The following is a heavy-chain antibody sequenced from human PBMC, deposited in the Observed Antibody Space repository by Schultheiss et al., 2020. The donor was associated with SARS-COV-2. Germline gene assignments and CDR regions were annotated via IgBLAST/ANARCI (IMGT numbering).Heavy chain of an antibody. CDR1: GGSLSRSSYY. D-gene: IGHD6-13*01. CDR3: ARGQYSSSWSIGY. Sequence: SETLSLTCSVSGGSLSRSSYYWGWIRQHPGKGLEWIGYIYYSGSTYYNPSLKSRVTISVDTSKNQFSLKLSSVTAADTAVYYCARGQYSSSWSIGYWGQGTLVTVSS. J-gene: IGHJ4*02. CDR2: IYYSGST. V-gene: IGHV4-31*03.